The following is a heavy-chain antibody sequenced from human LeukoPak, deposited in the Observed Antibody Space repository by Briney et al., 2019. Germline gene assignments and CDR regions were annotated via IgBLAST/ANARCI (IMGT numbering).Heavy chain of an antibody. V-gene: IGHV3-23*01. CDR1: GFTFGSYA. Sequence: GGSLRLSCAASGFTFGSYAMSWVRQAPGKGLEWVSGFTESIGRSYYADSVKGRFTISRDNSKNTLYLQMNSLRAEDTAVYYCAKFHGSGSYYFPNWYFDLWGRGTLVTVSS. CDR3: AKFHGSGSYYFPNWYFDL. J-gene: IGHJ2*01. D-gene: IGHD3-10*01. CDR2: FTESIGRS.